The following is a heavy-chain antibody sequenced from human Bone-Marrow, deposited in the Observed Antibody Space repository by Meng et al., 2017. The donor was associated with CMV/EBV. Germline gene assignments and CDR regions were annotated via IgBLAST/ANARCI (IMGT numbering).Heavy chain of an antibody. V-gene: IGHV3-73*01. CDR2: IRAKTNNYAT. Sequence: GESLKISCAASGFTFSNAWMSWVRQAPGKGLEWVGRIRAKTNNYATVYAASVKGRFTVSRDDSKSTAYLQMNSLKIEDTAMYYCTTHRDWGQGTLVTVSS. CDR1: GFTFSNAW. J-gene: IGHJ4*02. CDR3: TTHRD.